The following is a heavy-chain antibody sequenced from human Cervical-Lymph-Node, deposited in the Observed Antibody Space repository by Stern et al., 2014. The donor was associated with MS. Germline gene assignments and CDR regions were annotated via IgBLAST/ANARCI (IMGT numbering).Heavy chain of an antibody. D-gene: IGHD5-24*01. CDR2: PWYDGSTA. CDR1: GFTFSSYG. CDR3: ARGHIPYAYNYLFDY. Sequence: QVQLVESGGGVVQPGTSLRLSCAASGFTFSSYGMHWVRQAPGRGLEWWELPWYDGSTAYYTNSVKGRFTISRDNSKNTLSLQMNSLTAEDTAVYYCARGHIPYAYNYLFDYWGQGTLVTVSS. J-gene: IGHJ4*02. V-gene: IGHV3-33*01.